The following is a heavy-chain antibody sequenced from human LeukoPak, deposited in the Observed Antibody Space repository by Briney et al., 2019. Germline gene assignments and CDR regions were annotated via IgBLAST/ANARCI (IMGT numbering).Heavy chain of an antibody. CDR3: ARGYGGYVDY. J-gene: IGHJ4*02. Sequence: GGSLRLSCAASGFTFSSYSMNWVRQAPGKGLEWVSYISSSSSTIYYADSVKGRFTISRDNAKNSLYLQMNSLRAEDTAVYYCARGYGGYVDYWGQGTLDTVSS. D-gene: IGHD4/OR15-4a*01. V-gene: IGHV3-48*01. CDR2: ISSSSSTI. CDR1: GFTFSSYS.